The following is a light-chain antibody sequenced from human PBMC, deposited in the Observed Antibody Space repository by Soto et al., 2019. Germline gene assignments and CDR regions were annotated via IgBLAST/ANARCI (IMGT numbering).Light chain of an antibody. V-gene: IGKV3-20*01. CDR1: QSVSSSY. CDR3: QQYGNSFRT. Sequence: EIVLTQSPGTLSLSPGERATLSCRASQSVSSSYLAWYQQKPCQAPRLLIYAASSRATGIPDRFSGSGSGTDFALTISRLEPEDFAVYYCQQYGNSFRTFGQGTKVEIK. CDR2: AAS. J-gene: IGKJ1*01.